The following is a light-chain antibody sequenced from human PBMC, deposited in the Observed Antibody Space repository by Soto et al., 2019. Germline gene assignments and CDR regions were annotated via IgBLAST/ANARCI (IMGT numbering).Light chain of an antibody. Sequence: DIQMTQSPSSLSASVGDRVTISCRASQSISKYLNWYQHKPGKAPNLLIYAASHLRSGVPTRFSGSGTGTSFTLTISSLQHEDFATYYCQQSYRNPGTFGRGTKVELK. J-gene: IGKJ1*01. CDR1: QSISKY. CDR2: AAS. CDR3: QQSYRNPGT. V-gene: IGKV1-39*01.